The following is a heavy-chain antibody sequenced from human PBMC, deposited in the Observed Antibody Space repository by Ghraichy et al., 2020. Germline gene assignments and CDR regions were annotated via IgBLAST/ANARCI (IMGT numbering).Heavy chain of an antibody. CDR2: ISSGSNYI. CDR3: ARGLSGASGSYSFEN. V-gene: IGHV3-21*01. D-gene: IGHD3-10*01. Sequence: GALNISCAASGFTFSSYSMCWVRQAPGKGLEWVSYISSGSNYIYYADSVKGRFIISRDNAKKSLYLQMNSLRAEDTAVYYCARGLSGASGSYSFENWGQGTQVTVSS. J-gene: IGHJ4*02. CDR1: GFTFSSYS.